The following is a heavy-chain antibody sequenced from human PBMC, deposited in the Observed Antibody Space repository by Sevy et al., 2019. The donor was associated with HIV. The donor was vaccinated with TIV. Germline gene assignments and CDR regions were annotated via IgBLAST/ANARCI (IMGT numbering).Heavy chain of an antibody. CDR1: GCTLTGYY. V-gene: IGHV1-2*06. J-gene: IGHJ3*02. CDR3: AREWGITMTNAFDI. CDR2: IYPNSGGK. Sequence: ASVKVSCKASGCTLTGYYMLWVGQAPGQGVEWMGRIYPNSGGKNYPHKFQGRFTMTRDTSISTAYMELSSLRSDDTAVYYCAREWGITMTNAFDIWGQGTMVTVSS. D-gene: IGHD3-22*01.